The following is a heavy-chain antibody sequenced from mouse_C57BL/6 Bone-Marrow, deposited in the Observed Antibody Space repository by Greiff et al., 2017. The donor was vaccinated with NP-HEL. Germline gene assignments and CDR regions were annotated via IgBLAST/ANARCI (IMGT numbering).Heavy chain of an antibody. J-gene: IGHJ2*01. CDR3: ARETGTDY. CDR1: GYSITSGYY. CDR2: ISYDGSN. D-gene: IGHD4-1*01. Sequence: VQLKESGPGLVKPSQSLSLTCSVTGYSITSGYYWNWIRQFPGNKLEWMGYISYDGSNNYNPSLKNRISITRDTSKNQFFLKLNSVTTEDTATYYCARETGTDYWGQGTTLTVSS. V-gene: IGHV3-6*01.